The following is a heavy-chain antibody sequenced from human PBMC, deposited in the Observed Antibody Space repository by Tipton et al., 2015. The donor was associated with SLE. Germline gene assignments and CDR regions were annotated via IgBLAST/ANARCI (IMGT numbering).Heavy chain of an antibody. CDR2: INHSGST. V-gene: IGHV4-34*01. CDR1: GGFFSGYY. D-gene: IGHD3-22*01. CDR3: GGRITMIAPFDY. Sequence: TLSLTCAVYGGFFSGYYWSWIRQPPGKGLEWIGEINHSGSTNYNPSLKSRVTISVDTSKNQFSLKLSSVTAADTAVYYCGGRITMIAPFDYWGQGTLVTVSS. J-gene: IGHJ4*02.